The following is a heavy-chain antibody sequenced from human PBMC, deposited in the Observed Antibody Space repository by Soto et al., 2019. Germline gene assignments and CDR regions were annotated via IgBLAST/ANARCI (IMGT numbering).Heavy chain of an antibody. J-gene: IGHJ6*02. CDR2: ISSSSSYI. Sequence: EVQLVESGGGLVKPGWSLRLSCAASGFTFSSYSMNWVRQAPGKGLEWVSSISSSSSYIYYADSVKGRFTISRDNAKNSLYLQMNSLRAEDTAVYYCAGDRRYFDWLPRYYYYGMDVWGQGTTVTVSS. D-gene: IGHD3-9*01. CDR1: GFTFSSYS. CDR3: AGDRRYFDWLPRYYYYGMDV. V-gene: IGHV3-21*01.